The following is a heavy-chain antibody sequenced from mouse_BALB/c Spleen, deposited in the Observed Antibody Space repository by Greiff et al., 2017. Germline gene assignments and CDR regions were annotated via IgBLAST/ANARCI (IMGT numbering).Heavy chain of an antibody. D-gene: IGHD2-2*01. V-gene: IGHV14-1*02. CDR2: IDPENGNT. CDR3: ATGSTMVTTKAY. CDR1: GFNIKDYY. Sequence: VQLQQSGAELVRPGALVKLSCKASGFNIKDYYMHWVKQRPEQGLEWIGWIDPENGNTIYDPKFQGKASITADTSSNTAYLQLSSLTSEDTAVYYCATGSTMVTTKAYWGQGTLVTVSA. J-gene: IGHJ3*01.